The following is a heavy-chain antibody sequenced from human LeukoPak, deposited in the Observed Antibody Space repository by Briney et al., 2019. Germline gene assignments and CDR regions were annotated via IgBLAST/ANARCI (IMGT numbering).Heavy chain of an antibody. Sequence: SQTLSLTCAVSGDSFSSNSAAWDWLRQSPSRGLEWLGRTYYRSKLYNDYAVGVKSLITINQDKSKNQFSLQLNSVTPEDTAVYYCARDRGREWFDPWGQGTLVTVSS. CDR1: GDSFSSNSAA. J-gene: IGHJ5*02. D-gene: IGHD3-10*01. CDR3: ARDRGREWFDP. CDR2: TYYRSKLYN. V-gene: IGHV6-1*01.